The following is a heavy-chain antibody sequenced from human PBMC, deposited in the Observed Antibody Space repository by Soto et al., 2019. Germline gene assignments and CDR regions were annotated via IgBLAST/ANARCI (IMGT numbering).Heavy chain of an antibody. D-gene: IGHD2-15*01. CDR1: GASFSGYY. CDR3: ARVIVVVVAATPVYWFDP. J-gene: IGHJ5*02. Sequence: SETLSLTCAVYGASFSGYYWSGLRQPPGKGQEWIGEINHSGSTNYNPSLKSRVTISVDTSKNPFSLKLSSVTAADTAVYYCARVIVVVVAATPVYWFDPWGQGTLVTV. CDR2: INHSGST. V-gene: IGHV4-34*01.